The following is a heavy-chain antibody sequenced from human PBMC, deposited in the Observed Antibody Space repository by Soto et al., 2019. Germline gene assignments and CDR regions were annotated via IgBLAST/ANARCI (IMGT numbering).Heavy chain of an antibody. CDR1: GGSISSYY. J-gene: IGHJ4*02. CDR2: ISYIGST. Sequence: SETLSLTCTVSGGSISSYYWSWIRQPPGKGLDWIGYISYIGSTNYNPSLKSRVTMSVDTSKNQFSLKLSSVTAADTAVYYFPRGRASSYYTFDYWGQGTLVAVSS. D-gene: IGHD3-10*01. CDR3: PRGRASSYYTFDY. V-gene: IGHV4-59*01.